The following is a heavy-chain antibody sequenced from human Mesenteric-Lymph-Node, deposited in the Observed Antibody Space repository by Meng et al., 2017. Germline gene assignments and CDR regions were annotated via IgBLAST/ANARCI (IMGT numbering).Heavy chain of an antibody. Sequence: HLVQSGAEGRKPGTSVKAAGKASGSTFTNYDINWVRQATGQGLEWMGWMNPNSGNTGYAQKFQGRVTMTRNTSISTAYMELSSLRSEDTAVYYCARFTSLTIFGAGGDYWGQGTLVTVSS. CDR1: GSTFTNYD. V-gene: IGHV1-8*01. J-gene: IGHJ4*02. CDR2: MNPNSGNT. CDR3: ARFTSLTIFGAGGDY. D-gene: IGHD3-3*01.